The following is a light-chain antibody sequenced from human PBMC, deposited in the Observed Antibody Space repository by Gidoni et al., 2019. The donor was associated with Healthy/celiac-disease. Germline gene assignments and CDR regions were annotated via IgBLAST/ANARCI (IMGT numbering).Light chain of an antibody. J-gene: IGKJ4*01. V-gene: IGKV1-5*03. Sequence: DIQMTQSPSTLSASVGDRVTIACRASQSISSWLAWYQQKPGKAPKLLIYKASSLESGVPSRFSGSGSGTEFTLTISSLQPDDFATYYFQQYNSFSLTFGGXTKVEIK. CDR3: QQYNSFSLT. CDR1: QSISSW. CDR2: KAS.